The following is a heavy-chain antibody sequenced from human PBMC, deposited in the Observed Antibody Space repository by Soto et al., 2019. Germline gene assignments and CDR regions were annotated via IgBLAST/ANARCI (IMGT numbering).Heavy chain of an antibody. CDR3: ARSGDNYNFLDY. V-gene: IGHV3-23*01. J-gene: IGHJ4*02. Sequence: GGSLRLSCAASGFTFSSYAMSWVRQAPGKGLEWVSAISGSGGSTYYADSVKGRFTISRDNSKNTLYLQINSLRGEDTAIYYCARSGDNYNFLDYWGQGTPVTVSS. D-gene: IGHD3-3*01. CDR1: GFTFSSYA. CDR2: ISGSGGST.